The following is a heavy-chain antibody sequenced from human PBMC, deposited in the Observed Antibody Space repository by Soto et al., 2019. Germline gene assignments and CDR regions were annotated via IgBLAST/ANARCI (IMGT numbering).Heavy chain of an antibody. CDR3: AKTPYDFWSSGQYLFDH. J-gene: IGHJ4*02. Sequence: EVQLLDSGGGLVQPGGSLRLSCTVSGFTFGSHAMSWVRQAPGKGLECVSGISGSGGTTFYADSVKGRFTISRDNSKKTLYLKMNSLRDEDTAVYYCAKTPYDFWSSGQYLFDHWGQGTLVTVSS. CDR2: ISGSGGTT. CDR1: GFTFGSHA. V-gene: IGHV3-23*01. D-gene: IGHD3-3*01.